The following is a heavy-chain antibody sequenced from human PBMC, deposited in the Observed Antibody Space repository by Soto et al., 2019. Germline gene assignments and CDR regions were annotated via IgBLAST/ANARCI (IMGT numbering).Heavy chain of an antibody. CDR2: IYYSGST. V-gene: IGHV4-61*01. Sequence: PSETLSLTCTVSGGSVSSGSYYWSWIRQPPGKGLEWNGYIYYSGSTNYTPPRASPVTISVATYKNQFSLKLSAVTGADKAVYYCARVAGYADAFDVWGQGTMVTVSS. CDR3: ARVAGYADAFDV. J-gene: IGHJ3*01. CDR1: GGSVSSGSYY. D-gene: IGHD5-18*01.